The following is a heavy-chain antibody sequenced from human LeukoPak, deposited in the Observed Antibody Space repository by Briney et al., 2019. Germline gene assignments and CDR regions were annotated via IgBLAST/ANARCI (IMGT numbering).Heavy chain of an antibody. V-gene: IGHV3-30*02. CDR1: GFTFSSYG. CDR3: AKDVDTAMVTYYFDY. CDR2: IRYDGSNK. Sequence: GGSLRLSCAASGFTFSSYGVHWVRQAPGKGLEWVAFIRYDGSNKYYADSVKGRFTISRDNSKNTLYLQMNSLRAEDTAVYYCAKDVDTAMVTYYFDYWGQGTLVTVSS. J-gene: IGHJ4*02. D-gene: IGHD5-18*01.